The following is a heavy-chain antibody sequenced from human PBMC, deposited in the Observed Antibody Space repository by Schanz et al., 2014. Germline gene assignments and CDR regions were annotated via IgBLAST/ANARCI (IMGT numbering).Heavy chain of an antibody. V-gene: IGHV3-23*01. Sequence: VQLLQSGGALVQPGGSLRLSCSASGFTFSTYAMSWARQTPGKGLEWVSAISGSGGSTYYADSVKGRFTISRDNSKNTLYLLMNSLRAEDTAVYYCAKDLISGWSGFDYWGQGTLATVSS. D-gene: IGHD6-19*01. CDR3: AKDLISGWSGFDY. CDR2: ISGSGGST. J-gene: IGHJ4*02. CDR1: GFTFSTYA.